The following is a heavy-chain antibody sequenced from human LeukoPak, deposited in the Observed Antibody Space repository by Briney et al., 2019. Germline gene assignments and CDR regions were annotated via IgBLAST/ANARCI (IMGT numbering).Heavy chain of an antibody. V-gene: IGHV3-23*01. D-gene: IGHD5-18*01. Sequence: PGGSLRLSCEASGFTFSSHGMNWVRQAPGKGLEWVSGISPSGGITYYTDSVKGRFTISRDNSKNTQSLQMNSLRAEDTAVYYCARDSRWIQFDYWGQGTLVTVSS. CDR1: GFTFSSHG. CDR2: ISPSGGIT. CDR3: ARDSRWIQFDY. J-gene: IGHJ4*02.